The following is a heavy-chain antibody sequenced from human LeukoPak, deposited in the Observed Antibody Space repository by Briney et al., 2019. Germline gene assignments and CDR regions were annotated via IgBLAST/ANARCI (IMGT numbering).Heavy chain of an antibody. J-gene: IGHJ4*02. CDR2: IYYSGST. CDR1: GQSISSYY. Sequence: TPSETLSLTCTVSGQSISSYYSSWIRQPPGKGPERIGYIYYSGSTNYNPSLKSRVTISVDTSKNQFSLKLSSVTAADTAVYYCARHFHSSSSLDYWGQGTLVTVSS. V-gene: IGHV4-59*08. D-gene: IGHD6-6*01. CDR3: ARHFHSSSSLDY.